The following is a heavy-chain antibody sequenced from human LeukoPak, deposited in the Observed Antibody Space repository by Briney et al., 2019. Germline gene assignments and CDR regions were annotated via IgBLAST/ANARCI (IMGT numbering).Heavy chain of an antibody. CDR2: IIPIFGTA. V-gene: IGHV1-69*05. CDR3: ARSSSWDYYYYYYMDV. D-gene: IGHD6-13*01. J-gene: IGHJ6*03. CDR1: GGTFSSYA. Sequence: GSSVKVSCKASGGTFSSYAISWVRQAPGQGLEWMGGIIPIFGTANYAQKFQGRVTITTDESTSTAYMELSSLRSEDTAVYYCARSSSWDYYYYYYMDVWGKGTTVTVSS.